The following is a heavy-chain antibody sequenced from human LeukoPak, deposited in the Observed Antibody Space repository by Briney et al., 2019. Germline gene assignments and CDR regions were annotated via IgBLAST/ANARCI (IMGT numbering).Heavy chain of an antibody. CDR2: IRSKAYGGTT. CDR1: GFTFGDDA. CDR3: TRVRGVHEILFDY. J-gene: IGHJ4*02. D-gene: IGHD3-10*01. V-gene: IGHV3-49*04. Sequence: GGSLRLSCTASGFTFGDDAMSWVRQAPGKGLEWVGFIRSKAYGGTTEYAASVKGRFTISRDDSKSIAYLQMNSLKTEDTAVYYCTRVRGVHEILFDYWGQGTLVTVSS.